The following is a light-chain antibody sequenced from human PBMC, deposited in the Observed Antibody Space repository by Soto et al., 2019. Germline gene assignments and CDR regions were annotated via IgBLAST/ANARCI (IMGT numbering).Light chain of an antibody. CDR1: QSVRSN. CDR2: GAS. J-gene: IGKJ1*01. CDR3: QQYNNWHPWT. V-gene: IGKV3-15*01. Sequence: EIVMTQSPATLSVSPGERATLSCRASQSVRSNLAWYHQKPGQDPRLLIYGASTRATGIAARFSGSGSGTECTLTISSLQSEDFEVYYCQQYNNWHPWTFGGGTKVEIK.